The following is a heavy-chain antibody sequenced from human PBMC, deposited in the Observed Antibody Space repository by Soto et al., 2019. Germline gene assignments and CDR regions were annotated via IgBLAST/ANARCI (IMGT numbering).Heavy chain of an antibody. D-gene: IGHD1-26*01. J-gene: IGHJ4*02. CDR3: AKDHSRRSAWFHFDY. V-gene: IGHV3-30*18. CDR1: GFSFSDYG. CDR2: ISYDGSNQ. Sequence: GGSLRLSCAASGFSFSDYGMHWVRQAPGKGLDWVAFISYDGSNQYYADSVKGRFTISRDNSKSMLYLQMNSLRAEDTAVYFCAKDHSRRSAWFHFDYWGQGTLVTVSS.